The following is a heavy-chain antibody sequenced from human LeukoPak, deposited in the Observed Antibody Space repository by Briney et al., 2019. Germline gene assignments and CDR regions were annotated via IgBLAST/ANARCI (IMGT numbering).Heavy chain of an antibody. Sequence: ASETLSLTCTVSGGSINSSHYYWGWIRQPPGKGLEWIGSIYYSGSAYYNPSLKSRITISVDTSKNQFSLKLSSVTAADTAEYYCARDLAAAGNLDYWGQGTLVTVSS. CDR2: IYYSGSA. J-gene: IGHJ4*02. CDR3: ARDLAAAGNLDY. CDR1: GGSINSSHYY. D-gene: IGHD6-13*01. V-gene: IGHV4-39*07.